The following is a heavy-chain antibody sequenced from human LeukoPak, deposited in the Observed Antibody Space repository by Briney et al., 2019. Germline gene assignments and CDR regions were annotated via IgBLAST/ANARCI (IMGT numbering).Heavy chain of an antibody. CDR2: IYYSGST. Sequence: PSETLSLTCTVSGGSISSSSYYWGWIRQPPGKGLGWMGSIYYSGSTYYNPSLKSRVTISVDTSKNQFSLKLSSVTAADTAVYYCARESIGSSGYYYYYMDVWGKGTTVTVSS. D-gene: IGHD3-22*01. V-gene: IGHV4-39*07. J-gene: IGHJ6*03. CDR3: ARESIGSSGYYYYYMDV. CDR1: GGSISSSSYY.